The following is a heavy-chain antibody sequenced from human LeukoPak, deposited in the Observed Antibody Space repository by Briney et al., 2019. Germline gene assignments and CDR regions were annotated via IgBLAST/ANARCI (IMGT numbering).Heavy chain of an antibody. CDR2: ISSSGSTI. CDR1: GFTFSAAW. Sequence: PGGSLRLSCVASGFTFSAAWMTWVRQAPGKGLEWISHISSSGSTIDYADSVKGRFTISRDNTKNSLYLQMNSLRAEDTAVYYCARDSPYGTAGYWGQGTLVTVSS. CDR3: ARDSPYGTAGY. D-gene: IGHD2-8*02. V-gene: IGHV3-11*04. J-gene: IGHJ4*02.